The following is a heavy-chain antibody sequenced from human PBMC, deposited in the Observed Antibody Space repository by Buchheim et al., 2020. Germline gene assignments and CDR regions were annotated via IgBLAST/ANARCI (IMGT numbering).Heavy chain of an antibody. J-gene: IGHJ6*02. V-gene: IGHV4-4*02. D-gene: IGHD4-17*01. CDR1: GGSITSSVW. CDR2: IHYSGTT. CDR3: ARDRHDYGDYGMDV. Sequence: HVQLQESGPGQVKPSGTLSLPCAVSGGSITSSVWWSWVRQSPGKGLEWIGEIHYSGTTNYNPSLKSRVTISVDESKNEFSLELSSVTAADTAIYYCARDRHDYGDYGMDVWGQGTT.